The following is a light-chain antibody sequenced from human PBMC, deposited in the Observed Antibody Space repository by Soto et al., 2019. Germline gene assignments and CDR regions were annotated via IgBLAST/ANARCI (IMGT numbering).Light chain of an antibody. CDR3: QSADSSGTWV. Sequence: SYELTQPPSVSVSPGQTARITCSGDALPKQYAYWYQQKPGQAPVLVIYKDNERSSGIPERFSGSSSGTTATLTISGVQAEDEADYYCQSADSSGTWVFGGGTKLTVL. V-gene: IGLV3-25*02. CDR2: KDN. CDR1: ALPKQY. J-gene: IGLJ3*02.